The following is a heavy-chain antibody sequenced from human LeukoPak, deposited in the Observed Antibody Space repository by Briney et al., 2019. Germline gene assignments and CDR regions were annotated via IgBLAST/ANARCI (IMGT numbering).Heavy chain of an antibody. CDR1: GYIFTNYG. CDR2: ISAYNGNT. Sequence: ASVKVSCKASGYIFTNYGISWVRQAPGQGLEWMGWISAYNGNTKYAQSLQGRVTMTADTSTTTAYMELRSLTSDDTAVYYCARDSYYYDTYYFDYWGQGTLVTVSS. V-gene: IGHV1-18*01. J-gene: IGHJ4*02. D-gene: IGHD3-22*01. CDR3: ARDSYYYDTYYFDY.